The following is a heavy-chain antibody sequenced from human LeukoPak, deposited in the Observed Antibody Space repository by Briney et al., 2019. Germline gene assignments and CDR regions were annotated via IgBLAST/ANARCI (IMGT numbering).Heavy chain of an antibody. CDR3: ARAPLTGGSLHFDY. CDR1: GITFSSYS. J-gene: IGHJ4*02. CDR2: ISSSSSYI. Sequence: GGSLRLSCAASGITFSSYSMNWVRQAPGKGLEWVSSISSSSSYIYYADSVKGRFTISRDNAKNSLYLQMNSLRAEDTAVYYCARAPLTGGSLHFDYWGQGTLVTVSS. D-gene: IGHD7-27*01. V-gene: IGHV3-21*01.